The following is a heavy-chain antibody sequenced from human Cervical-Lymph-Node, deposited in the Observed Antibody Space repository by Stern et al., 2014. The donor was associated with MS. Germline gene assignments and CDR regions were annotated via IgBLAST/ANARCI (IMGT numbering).Heavy chain of an antibody. CDR2: IYHSGST. D-gene: IGHD2-21*01. Sequence: QVQLQESGPGLVDPSGTLSLTCAVSGGSISSGYWWSWVRQPPGKGLEWIGEIYHSGSTNYNPSLKSRVNISLDKSKSQFSLKLTSVTAADTAVYYCAGRSYLFDFGGQSRGGYFDCWGQGTLVTVSS. CDR1: GGSISSGYW. CDR3: AGRSYLFDFGGQSRGGYFDC. V-gene: IGHV4-4*02. J-gene: IGHJ4*02.